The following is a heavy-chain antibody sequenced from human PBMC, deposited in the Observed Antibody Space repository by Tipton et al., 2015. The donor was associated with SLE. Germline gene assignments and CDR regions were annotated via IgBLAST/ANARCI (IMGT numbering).Heavy chain of an antibody. CDR3: ARVRGQRSPGAFDI. Sequence: QSGAEVKKPGASVKVSCKASGYTFTSYGISWVRQAPGQGLEWLGWISAYTGNTNYAQKLQGRVTMTTDTSTSTAYMELRSLSSDDTAVYYCARVRGQRSPGAFDIWGQGTMVTVSS. CDR1: GYTFTSYG. J-gene: IGHJ3*02. CDR2: ISAYTGNT. V-gene: IGHV1-18*01. D-gene: IGHD3-10*01.